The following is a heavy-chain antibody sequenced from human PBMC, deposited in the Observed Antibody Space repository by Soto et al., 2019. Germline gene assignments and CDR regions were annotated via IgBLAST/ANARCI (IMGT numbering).Heavy chain of an antibody. CDR3: ATDRGLGYCSGGSCPRRYGMDV. CDR1: GGSVSSGSYY. Sequence: AETLSLTCTVSGGSVSSGSYYWSWIGQPPGNGLEWRGYIYYSGSTNYNPALKSRVTISVDTSKNQFSLKLSSVTAADTAVYYCATDRGLGYCSGGSCPRRYGMDVWDKGTTVTVS. CDR2: IYYSGST. J-gene: IGHJ6*04. D-gene: IGHD2-15*01. V-gene: IGHV4-61*01.